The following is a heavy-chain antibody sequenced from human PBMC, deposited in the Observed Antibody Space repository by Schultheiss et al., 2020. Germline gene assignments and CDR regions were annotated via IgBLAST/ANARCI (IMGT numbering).Heavy chain of an antibody. CDR1: GFTFSDYY. Sequence: GESLKISCAASGFTFSDYYMSWIRQAPGKGLEWVSGISWNGGSTGYADSVKGRFTISRDNAKNSLYLQMNSLRAEDTAVYYCAKDVSGLSSGPDAFDIWGQGTMVTVSS. J-gene: IGHJ3*02. D-gene: IGHD6-19*01. CDR2: ISWNGGST. V-gene: IGHV3-20*04. CDR3: AKDVSGLSSGPDAFDI.